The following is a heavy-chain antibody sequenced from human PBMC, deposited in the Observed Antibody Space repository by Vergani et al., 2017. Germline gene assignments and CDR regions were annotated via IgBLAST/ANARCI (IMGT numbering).Heavy chain of an antibody. J-gene: IGHJ4*02. D-gene: IGHD3-22*01. V-gene: IGHV4-31*03. CDR3: ARMGGYDEGDAFRIGYFDS. CDR1: GGSISSGVYY. CDR2: IYSTGST. Sequence: QLQLQESGPGLVKPSETLSLTCSVSGGSISSGVYYWNWIRQHPGKGLEWIGYIYSTGSTHHNPSLRRRINMSVDTSKNQFSLKLNSVTAADTAMYYCARMGGYDEGDAFRIGYFDSWGPGTLVTVSS.